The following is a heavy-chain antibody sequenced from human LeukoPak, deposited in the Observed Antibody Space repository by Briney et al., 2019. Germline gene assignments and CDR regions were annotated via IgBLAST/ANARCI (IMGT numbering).Heavy chain of an antibody. V-gene: IGHV3-7*01. CDR2: IKQDGSEE. D-gene: IGHD1-26*01. Sequence: PGGSLRLSCAASGFTFTNSWMAWVRQAPGKGLEWVANIKQDGSEENFVDSVKGRFTISRDNAKKSLYLQMNSLRAEDTAVYYCARGSSAGASLRHDYWGQGTLVTVSS. CDR1: GFTFTNSW. CDR3: ARGSSAGASLRHDY. J-gene: IGHJ4*02.